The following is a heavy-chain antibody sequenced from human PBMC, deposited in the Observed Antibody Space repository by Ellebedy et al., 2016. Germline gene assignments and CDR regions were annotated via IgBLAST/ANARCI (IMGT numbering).Heavy chain of an antibody. V-gene: IGHV3-23*01. J-gene: IGHJ4*02. D-gene: IGHD4-17*01. Sequence: GGSLRLSXAPSGLTVSSFFMGWVRQAPGGGLEWVSTMRGDGAKTHLADSVKGRFTMSRDIPKNTVYLQMNRLRAEDTAVYYCYYGHYSGYWGQGTLVTVSS. CDR1: GLTVSSFF. CDR2: MRGDGAKT. CDR3: YYGHYSGY.